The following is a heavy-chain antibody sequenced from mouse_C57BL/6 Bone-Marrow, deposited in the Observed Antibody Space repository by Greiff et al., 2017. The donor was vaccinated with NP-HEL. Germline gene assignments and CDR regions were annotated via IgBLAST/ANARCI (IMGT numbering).Heavy chain of an antibody. V-gene: IGHV1-5*01. CDR1: GYTFTSYW. D-gene: IGHD1-1*01. CDR2: IYPGNSDT. J-gene: IGHJ4*01. CDR3: TITTVVATRYAMDY. Sequence: VQLQQSGTVLARPGASVKMSCKTSGYTFTSYWMHWVKQSPGQGLEWIGAIYPGNSDTSYNQKFKGKAKLTAVTSASTAYMELSSLTNEDSAVYYCTITTVVATRYAMDYWGQGTSVTVSS.